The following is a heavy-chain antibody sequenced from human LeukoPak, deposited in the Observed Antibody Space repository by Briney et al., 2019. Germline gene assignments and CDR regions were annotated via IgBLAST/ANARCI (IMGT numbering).Heavy chain of an antibody. CDR1: GDTFSTYS. D-gene: IGHD2-15*01. Sequence: GASVKVSCKAFGDTFSTYSINWVRQAPGQGLEWMGGIIPLFATPNYAQKFQDRVTITADKSTSTAYMELSSLRPEDTAVYYCARAGIPGYCSSATCSNWFDPWGQGTLVTVSS. CDR3: ARAGIPGYCSSATCSNWFDP. J-gene: IGHJ5*02. CDR2: IIPLFATP. V-gene: IGHV1-69*06.